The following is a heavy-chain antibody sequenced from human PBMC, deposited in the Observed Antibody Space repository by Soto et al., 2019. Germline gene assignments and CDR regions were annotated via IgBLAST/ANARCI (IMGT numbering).Heavy chain of an antibody. D-gene: IGHD2-21*02. J-gene: IGHJ5*02. V-gene: IGHV3-74*01. CDR3: ARESGDWPLHWFDL. CDR1: GLNFSNHW. CDR2: ITSDGKSK. Sequence: GGSLRLSCTASGLNFSNHWMHWVRQRPAEGLVWVSRITSDGKSKAYAESVKGRFAISRDNAKNTLYLQMNGLTAEDTAVYYCARESGDWPLHWFDLWGQGTLVPVSP.